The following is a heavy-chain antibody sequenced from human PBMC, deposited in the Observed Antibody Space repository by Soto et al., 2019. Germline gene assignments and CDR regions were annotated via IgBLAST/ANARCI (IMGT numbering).Heavy chain of an antibody. CDR2: ISTYNGNT. Sequence: QVQLVQSGAEVKKPGASVTVSCKASGYTFTSHGISWVRQAPGQGLEWMGWISTYNGNTNYAQKLQGRVTMTTDTSTTTASMELRSLRSDDTAVYYCARDAGVTIYTRDTFDMWGQGTVVTVSS. J-gene: IGHJ3*02. V-gene: IGHV1-18*01. D-gene: IGHD3-10*01. CDR3: ARDAGVTIYTRDTFDM. CDR1: GYTFTSHG.